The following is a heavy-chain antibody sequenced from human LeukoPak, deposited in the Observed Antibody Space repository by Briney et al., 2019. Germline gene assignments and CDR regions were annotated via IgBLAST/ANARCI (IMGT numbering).Heavy chain of an antibody. J-gene: IGHJ5*02. D-gene: IGHD6-13*01. CDR3: ARDITPSSWFSNWFDP. V-gene: IGHV4-4*07. Sequence: SETLSLTCSVSGGSIGGHYWNWIRQAPGKGLEWIGHIFTSGSPNYSPSLKSRVTFSRDTARSQIYLRLSSVTAADTAMYYCARDITPSSWFSNWFDPWGQGILVTVSS. CDR1: GGSIGGHY. CDR2: IFTSGSP.